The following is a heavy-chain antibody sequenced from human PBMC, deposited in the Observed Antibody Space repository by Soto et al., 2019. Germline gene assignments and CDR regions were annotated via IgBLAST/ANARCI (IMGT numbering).Heavy chain of an antibody. CDR1: GGSFVSISSHC. D-gene: IGHD6-19*01. J-gene: IGHJ4*02. Sequence: PSETLSLTCTFFGGSFVSISSHCSSWIRQLPGKGLEWIGEINHSGSTNYNPSLKSRVAISVDTSKNQFSLNLRSVTAADTAVYYCGPRGAVADPRGYWGQGTLVTVSS. CDR3: GPRGAVADPRGY. CDR2: INHSGST. V-gene: IGHV4-34*01.